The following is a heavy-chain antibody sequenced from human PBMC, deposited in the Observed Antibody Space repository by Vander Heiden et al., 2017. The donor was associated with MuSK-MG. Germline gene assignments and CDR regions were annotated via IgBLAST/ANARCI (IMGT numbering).Heavy chain of an antibody. V-gene: IGHV3-74*01. CDR1: GFTFSPSW. D-gene: IGHD6-13*01. J-gene: IGHJ4*02. CDR3: ARSRYSASCVDY. CDR2: INSDGSII. Sequence: EVQLVESGGGLVQPGGSLRLSCADSGFTFSPSWMHWVRQAPGKGLVWVSRINSDGSIINYADSVKGRFTISRDNAKNTLYLQMNSLRVEDTAIYYCARSRYSASCVDYWGQGTLVTVSS.